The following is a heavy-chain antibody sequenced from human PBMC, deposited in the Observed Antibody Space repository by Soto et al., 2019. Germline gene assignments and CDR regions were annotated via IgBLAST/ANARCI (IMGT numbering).Heavy chain of an antibody. CDR2: IYYSGST. CDR3: ASGAQLDRYGMDV. V-gene: IGHV4-30-4*01. CDR1: GGSISSGDYY. Sequence: QVQLQESGPGLVKPSQTLSLTCTVSGGSISSGDYYWSWIRQPPGKGLEWIGYIYYSGSTYYNPSLERRVTIAVATSKNQFSLKLSSVTAADTAVYYCASGAQLDRYGMDVWGQGTTVTVSS. D-gene: IGHD6-13*01. J-gene: IGHJ6*02.